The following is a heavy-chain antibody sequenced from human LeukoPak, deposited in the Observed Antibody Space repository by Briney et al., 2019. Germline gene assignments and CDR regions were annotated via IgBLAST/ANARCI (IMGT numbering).Heavy chain of an antibody. D-gene: IGHD2-2*01. V-gene: IGHV1-69*01. CDR3: ARGEGYCSSTSCSPISD. CDR1: GGTFSSYA. CDR2: IIPIFGTA. J-gene: IGHJ4*02. Sequence: GSSVKVSCMASGGTFSSYAISWVRQAPGQGLEWMGGIIPIFGTANYAQKFQGRVTITADESTSTAYMELSSLRSEDTAVYYCARGEGYCSSTSCSPISDWGQGTLVTVSS.